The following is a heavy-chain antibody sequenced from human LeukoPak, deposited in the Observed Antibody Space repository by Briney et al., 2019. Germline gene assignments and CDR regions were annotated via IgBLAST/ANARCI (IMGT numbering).Heavy chain of an antibody. J-gene: IGHJ4*02. CDR3: ARDNGDYGYFDY. Sequence: GASAKVSCKASGYTFTSYDINWVRQATGQGLEWMGWMNPNSGNTGYAQKFQGRVTMTRNTSISTAYMELSSLRSEDTAVYYCARDNGDYGYFDYWGQGTLVTVSS. D-gene: IGHD4-17*01. CDR2: MNPNSGNT. V-gene: IGHV1-8*01. CDR1: GYTFTSYD.